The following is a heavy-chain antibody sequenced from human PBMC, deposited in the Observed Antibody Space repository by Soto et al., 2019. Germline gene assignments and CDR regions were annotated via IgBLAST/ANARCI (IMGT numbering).Heavy chain of an antibody. CDR2: IHGTRSII. Sequence: EVQLVESGGGLVQPGGSLRLSCEVSGFTFSIHAMNWVRQAPGKGLEWVAYIHGTRSIIYYADSVKGRFTISRDNAKNSLFLQMDSLRDEETDVYYCARDARNADYDYWGQGTLVTVSS. D-gene: IGHD3-16*01. CDR1: GFTFSIHA. CDR3: ARDARNADYDY. J-gene: IGHJ4*02. V-gene: IGHV3-48*02.